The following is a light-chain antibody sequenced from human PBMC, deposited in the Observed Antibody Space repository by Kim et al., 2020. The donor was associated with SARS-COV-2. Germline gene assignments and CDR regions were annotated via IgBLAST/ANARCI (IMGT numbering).Light chain of an antibody. Sequence: PGQRVTISCSGSSANIGSNYVYWYQQLPGTAPKLLIYRNNQRPSGVPDRFSGSKYGTSASLAISGLRSEDEADYYCAAWDDSLSVVFGGGTQLTVL. CDR3: AAWDDSLSVV. V-gene: IGLV1-47*01. J-gene: IGLJ2*01. CDR2: RNN. CDR1: SANIGSNY.